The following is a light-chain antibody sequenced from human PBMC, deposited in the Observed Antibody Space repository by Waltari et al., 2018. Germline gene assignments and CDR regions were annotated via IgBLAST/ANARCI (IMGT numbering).Light chain of an antibody. J-gene: IGLJ3*02. V-gene: IGLV1-36*01. CDR2: YDD. CDR3: EAWDDSLDGWV. CDR1: YSNIGTHG. Sequence: QSVLTQPPSVSEAPRQRVTISCSGSYSNIGTHGVNWYQLVPGKTSRLVIYYDDLVPSGVYERFSGARSGTSGSLAIRGLQPEDEAEYFCEAWDDSLDGWVFGGGTKLTVL.